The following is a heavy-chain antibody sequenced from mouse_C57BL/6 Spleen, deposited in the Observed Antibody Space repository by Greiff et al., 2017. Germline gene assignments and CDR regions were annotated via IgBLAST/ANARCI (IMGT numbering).Heavy chain of an antibody. J-gene: IGHJ2*01. V-gene: IGHV5-4*01. CDR3: ARDRGVPYYFAY. CDR1: GFTFSSYA. D-gene: IGHD3-1*01. CDR2: ISDGGRYT. Sequence: EVKLMESGGGLVKPGGSLKLSCAASGFTFSSYAMSWVRQTPEKRLAWVATISDGGRYTYYPDNVKGRFTSSRDNAKNNLYLQMSHLKSEDTAMYYCARDRGVPYYFAYWGQGTTLTVSS.